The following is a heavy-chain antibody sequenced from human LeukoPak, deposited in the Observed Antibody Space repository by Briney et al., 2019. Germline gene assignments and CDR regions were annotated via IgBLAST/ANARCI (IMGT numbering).Heavy chain of an antibody. V-gene: IGHV3-30*04. Sequence: GRSLRLSCAASGFTFSSYAMHWVRQAPGKGLEWVAVISYDGSNKYYADSVKGRFTISRDNAKKSLYLQMNSLRAEDTAVYYCARTPMERGIAVAGTDYWGQGTLVTVSS. CDR1: GFTFSSYA. D-gene: IGHD6-19*01. J-gene: IGHJ4*02. CDR2: ISYDGSNK. CDR3: ARTPMERGIAVAGTDY.